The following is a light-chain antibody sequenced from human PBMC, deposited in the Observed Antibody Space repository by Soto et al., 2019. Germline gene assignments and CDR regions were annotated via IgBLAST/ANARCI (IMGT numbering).Light chain of an antibody. CDR1: SSDVGAYNS. Sequence: QSVLAQPASVSGSPGQSVTISCTGTSSDVGAYNSVSWYQQHPDKAPQLMIYKGTQRPSGVSNRFSGSKSGSTASLTVSGLQAEDEADYYCSSYAGSNNHVVFGGGTKLTVL. J-gene: IGLJ2*01. CDR3: SSYAGSNNHVV. V-gene: IGLV2-14*02. CDR2: KGT.